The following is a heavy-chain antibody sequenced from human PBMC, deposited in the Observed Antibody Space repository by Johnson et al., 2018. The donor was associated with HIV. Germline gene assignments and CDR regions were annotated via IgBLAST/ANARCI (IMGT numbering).Heavy chain of an antibody. D-gene: IGHD1-26*01. CDR3: ARELVGSSMADAFDI. Sequence: QVQLVESGGGVVRPGGSLRLSCAASGFTFSSYAMHWVRQAPGKGLEWVAVISYDGSNKYYADSVKGRFTISRDNAKNSLYLQMNSLRAEDTAVYYCARELVGSSMADAFDIWGQGTMVTVSS. CDR1: GFTFSSYA. V-gene: IGHV3-30*04. J-gene: IGHJ3*02. CDR2: ISYDGSNK.